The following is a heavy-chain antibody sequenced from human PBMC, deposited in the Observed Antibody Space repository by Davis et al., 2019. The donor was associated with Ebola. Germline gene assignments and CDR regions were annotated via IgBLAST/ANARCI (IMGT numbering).Heavy chain of an antibody. Sequence: GESLKISCAASGFTFSSYSMNWVRQAPGKGLEWVSVISYDGSDKYYADSVKGRFTISRDDSKNTVFLQMNSLRLEDTAVYYCAKDPTGHGSGNDYWGQGTLVTVSS. J-gene: IGHJ4*02. CDR1: GFTFSSYS. D-gene: IGHD1-1*01. V-gene: IGHV3-30*18. CDR3: AKDPTGHGSGNDY. CDR2: ISYDGSDK.